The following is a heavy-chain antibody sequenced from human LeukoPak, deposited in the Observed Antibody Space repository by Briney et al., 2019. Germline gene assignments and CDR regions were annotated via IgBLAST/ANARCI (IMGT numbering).Heavy chain of an antibody. V-gene: IGHV3-21*01. Sequence: PGGSLRLSCAASGFTFSSYSMNWVRQAPGKGLEWVSSISSSSSYIYYVDSVKGRFTISRDNAKNSLYLQMNSLRAEDTAVYYCARDPGSWGSYFDYWGQGTLVTVSS. J-gene: IGHJ4*02. CDR1: GFTFSSYS. CDR3: ARDPGSWGSYFDY. D-gene: IGHD3-16*01. CDR2: ISSSSSYI.